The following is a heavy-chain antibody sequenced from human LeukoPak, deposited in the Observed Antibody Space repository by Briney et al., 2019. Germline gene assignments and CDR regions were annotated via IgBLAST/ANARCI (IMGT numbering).Heavy chain of an antibody. V-gene: IGHV3-30*03. CDR3: ARVGRFRIYPSYMVA. CDR2: ISDDGRDI. Sequence: PRGSLSPACPPSGFSFSSYWMSWVREAPDKVLEWVAVISDDGRDIYYADSVKGRLTISRDNSKNTLDLQMNSLSPEDTAVVYCARVGRFRIYPSYMVASGKGTTVTVSS. CDR1: GFSFSSYW. D-gene: IGHD2/OR15-2a*01. J-gene: IGHJ6*03.